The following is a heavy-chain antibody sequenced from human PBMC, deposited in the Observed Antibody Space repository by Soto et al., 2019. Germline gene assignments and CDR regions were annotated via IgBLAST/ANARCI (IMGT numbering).Heavy chain of an antibody. D-gene: IGHD4-4*01. CDR2: VSAYNGER. V-gene: IGHV1-18*01. J-gene: IGHJ4*01. CDR3: SRGTSKRASGDY. CDR1: GYTFANYG. Sequence: GASVKVSCKASGYTFANYGINWVRQAPGQGLEWLGWVSAYNGERRYAQRVQARVIMTTDTSTTTAYMELRSLRSDDTAVYYCSRGTSKRASGDYWGQGTLVTVSS.